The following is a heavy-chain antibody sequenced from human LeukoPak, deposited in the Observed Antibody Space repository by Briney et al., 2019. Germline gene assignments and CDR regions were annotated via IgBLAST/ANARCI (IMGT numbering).Heavy chain of an antibody. Sequence: SETLSLTCAVFGGSFSGYYWNWIRQPPGKGLEWIGEINHSGSTNYNPSLKSRVTISVDTSKNQFSLKLISVTAEDTAVYYCARDRKSIAAAGTGLPYYYYYGMDVWGQGTTVTVSS. CDR2: INHSGST. J-gene: IGHJ6*02. V-gene: IGHV4-34*01. CDR3: ARDRKSIAAAGTGLPYYYYYGMDV. CDR1: GGSFSGYY. D-gene: IGHD6-13*01.